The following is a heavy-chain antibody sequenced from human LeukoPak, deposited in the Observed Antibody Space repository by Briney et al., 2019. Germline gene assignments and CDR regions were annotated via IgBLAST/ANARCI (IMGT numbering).Heavy chain of an antibody. CDR2: ISGSGGST. J-gene: IGHJ6*04. CDR1: GFTFRSYG. Sequence: PGGSLRLSCAASGFTFRSYGMSWVRQAPGKGLEWVSGISGSGGSTYYADSVKGRFTISRDNSKNTLYLQMNSLRVEDTAVYYCAKGPRGYSPEYGDVWGKGTTVTISS. CDR3: AKGPRGYSPEYGDV. D-gene: IGHD5-18*01. V-gene: IGHV3-23*01.